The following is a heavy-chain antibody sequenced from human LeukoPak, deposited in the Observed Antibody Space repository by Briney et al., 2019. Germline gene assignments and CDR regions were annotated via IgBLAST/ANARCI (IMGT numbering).Heavy chain of an antibody. CDR2: INHSGST. V-gene: IGHV4-34*01. CDR1: GGSFSGYY. Sequence: SETLSLTCAVYGGSFSGYYWSWIRQPPGKGLEWIGEINHSGSTNYNPSLKSRVTISVDTSKNQFSLKLSSVTAADTAVYYCARGRLYNDYWGQGTLVTVSS. D-gene: IGHD5-24*01. J-gene: IGHJ4*02. CDR3: ARGRLYNDY.